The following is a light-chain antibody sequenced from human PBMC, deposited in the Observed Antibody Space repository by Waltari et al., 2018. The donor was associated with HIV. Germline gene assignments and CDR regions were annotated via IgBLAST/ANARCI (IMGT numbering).Light chain of an antibody. CDR1: SSNIGAGFD. Sequence: QAILTQPPSVSGAPGQRVTISCTGTSSNIGAGFDVHWYQQAPGTAPKLLIFGNTNRPSGVPGRCSAYRFGTSASLTIAWLQADDEADYYCRSYDRTLSGFVFGSGTQVTV. V-gene: IGLV1-40*01. CDR2: GNT. J-gene: IGLJ1*01. CDR3: RSYDRTLSGFV.